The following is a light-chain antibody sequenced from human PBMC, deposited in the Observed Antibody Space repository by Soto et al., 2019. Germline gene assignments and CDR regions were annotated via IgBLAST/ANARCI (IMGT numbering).Light chain of an antibody. V-gene: IGKV1-5*01. CDR3: QQYHNYPRT. J-gene: IGKJ1*01. Sequence: IQLTQSPFTLSASVGARVTLTCLASQSIRTWLAWYQHKPGKAPKFLIYDASTVESGVPSRFSGSGSGTEFTLTISDLQPDDFATYYCQQYHNYPRTFGQGTKVDIK. CDR1: QSIRTW. CDR2: DAS.